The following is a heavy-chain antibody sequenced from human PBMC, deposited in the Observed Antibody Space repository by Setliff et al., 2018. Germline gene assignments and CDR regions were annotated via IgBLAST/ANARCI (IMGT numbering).Heavy chain of an antibody. Sequence: GASVKVSCKTSGYTFTDYGITWVRQAPGQGLEWMGWISAHTGNTYYTPKLHGRVTLTTDTSTSTAYMELTSLGSDDTAVYYCSRLVRYCTRTSCQRLSGGEFWGQGTLVTVSS. D-gene: IGHD2-15*01. CDR1: GYTFTDYG. CDR3: SRLVRYCTRTSCQRLSGGEF. J-gene: IGHJ4*02. V-gene: IGHV1-18*01. CDR2: ISAHTGNT.